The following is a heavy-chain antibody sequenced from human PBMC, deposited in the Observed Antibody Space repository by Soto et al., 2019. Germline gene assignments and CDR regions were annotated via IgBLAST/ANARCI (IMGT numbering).Heavy chain of an antibody. CDR2: IYYSGST. CDR3: ARRYGFYYYGMDV. V-gene: IGHV4-30-4*01. J-gene: IGHJ6*02. Sequence: PSETLSLTCTVSGGSISSGDYYWSWIRQPPGKGLEWIGYIYYSGSTNYNPSLKSRVTISVYTSKNQFSLKLSSVTASDTAVYYCARRYGFYYYGMDVWGQGTTVTV. CDR1: GGSISSGDYY. D-gene: IGHD5-18*01.